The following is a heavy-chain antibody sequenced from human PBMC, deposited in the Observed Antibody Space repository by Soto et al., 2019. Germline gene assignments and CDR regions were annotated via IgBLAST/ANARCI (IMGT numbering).Heavy chain of an antibody. J-gene: IGHJ5*02. D-gene: IGHD3-10*01. Sequence: GGSLRLSCAASGFTFGDYWMHWVRQPPGKGPEWVSRMTGGGTTYYADSVKGRFTISRDNSENTLYLQLNSLRADDTAVFYCVKDKYDSGSSMGNWFDPWGQGTLVTVSP. V-gene: IGHV3-23*01. CDR1: GFTFGDYW. CDR2: MTGGGTT. CDR3: VKDKYDSGSSMGNWFDP.